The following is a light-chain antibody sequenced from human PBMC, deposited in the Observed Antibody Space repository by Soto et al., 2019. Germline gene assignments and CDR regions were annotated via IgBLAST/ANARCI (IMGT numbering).Light chain of an antibody. CDR2: AVN. J-gene: IGLJ3*02. Sequence: QSALTQPRSVSGSPGQSVTISCTGTSSDVGDYNYVSWYQQHPGKAPKLLIYAVNMRPSGVPDRFSGSKSGNTASLTMSGLQAEDEADYSCCSYAGSYTWVFGGGPKLTVL. CDR1: SSDVGDYNY. CDR3: CSYAGSYTWV. V-gene: IGLV2-11*01.